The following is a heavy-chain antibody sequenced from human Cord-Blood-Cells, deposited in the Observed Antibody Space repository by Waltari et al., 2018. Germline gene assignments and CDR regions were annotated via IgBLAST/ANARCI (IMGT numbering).Heavy chain of an antibody. CDR1: GCTFSSYA. CDR2: ISYDGSNK. Sequence: QVQLVESGGGVVQPGRSLRLSCAASGCTFSSYAMQWVRQAPGKGLEWVAVISYDGSNKYYADSVKGRFTISRDNSRNTLYLQMNSLRAEDTAVYYCASELIDAFDIWGQGTMVTVSS. J-gene: IGHJ3*02. CDR3: ASELIDAFDI. V-gene: IGHV3-30-3*01.